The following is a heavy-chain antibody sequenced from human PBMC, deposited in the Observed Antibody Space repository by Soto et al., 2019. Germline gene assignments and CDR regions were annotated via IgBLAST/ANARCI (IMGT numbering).Heavy chain of an antibody. CDR3: VKEGRLAVGGLDL. V-gene: IGHV3-23*01. D-gene: IGHD3-10*01. Sequence: EVQLLESGGGLVQPGGSLRLSCAASGFTVNNHAMHWVRQAPGEGLEWVSGSAGDFINTRYADSVRGRFTISRDTSKNTLSLQMDSLRVEDTAIYYGVKEGRLAVGGLDLWGQGALVTVSS. CDR1: GFTVNNHA. J-gene: IGHJ5*02. CDR2: SAGDFINT.